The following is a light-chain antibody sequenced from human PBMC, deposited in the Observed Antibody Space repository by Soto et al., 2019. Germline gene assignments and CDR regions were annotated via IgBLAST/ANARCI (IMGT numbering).Light chain of an antibody. Sequence: QSALTQPASVSGSPGQSITISCTGTSSDIGGYDYVSWYQQHPAKAPKLMIYEVSNRPSGVSARFSGSKSGSTASLTISGLQAEDEADYYCCSYAHGSIYVFGTGTKLTVL. J-gene: IGLJ1*01. V-gene: IGLV2-14*01. CDR1: SSDIGGYDY. CDR2: EVS. CDR3: CSYAHGSIYV.